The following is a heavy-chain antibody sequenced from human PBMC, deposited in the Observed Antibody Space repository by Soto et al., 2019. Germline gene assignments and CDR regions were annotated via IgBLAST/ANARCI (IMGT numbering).Heavy chain of an antibody. D-gene: IGHD6-19*01. CDR2: VSHDGRNT. V-gene: IGHV3-30*18. Sequence: GGSLRLSCAASGCTFRSFGMHWVRQAPGKGLEWVAVVSHDGRNTHYADSVKGRFTISRDSSKNTVSLEMTSLRAEDTAVYYCAKGGRQWLVTSDFNYWGQGALVTVS. CDR1: GCTFRSFG. CDR3: AKGGRQWLVTSDFNY. J-gene: IGHJ4*02.